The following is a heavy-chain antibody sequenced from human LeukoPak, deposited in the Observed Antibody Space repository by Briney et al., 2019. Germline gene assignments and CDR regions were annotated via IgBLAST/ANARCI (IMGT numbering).Heavy chain of an antibody. CDR1: GFTFSSYA. CDR2: ISGSGGST. CDR3: AKSALHYGSGSPPPDY. V-gene: IGHV3-23*01. Sequence: GGSLRLSCAASGFTFSSYAMIWVRQAPGKGLEWVSAISGSGGSTYYADSVRGRFTISRDNSKNTLYLQMNSLRAEDTAVYYCAKSALHYGSGSPPPDYWGQGTLVTVSS. D-gene: IGHD3-10*01. J-gene: IGHJ4*02.